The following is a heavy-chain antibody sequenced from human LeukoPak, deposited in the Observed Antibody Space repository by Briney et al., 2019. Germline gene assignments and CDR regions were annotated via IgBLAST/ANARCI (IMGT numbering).Heavy chain of an antibody. Sequence: GGSLRLSCAASGFTFSSYSMNWVRQAPGKGLEWVSSISSSSSYIYYADSVKGRFTISRDNAKNSLYLQMNSLRAEDTALYYCARVADSSGYYKNWFDPWGQGTLVTVSS. CDR3: ARVADSSGYYKNWFDP. V-gene: IGHV3-21*04. CDR1: GFTFSSYS. J-gene: IGHJ5*02. D-gene: IGHD3-22*01. CDR2: ISSSSSYI.